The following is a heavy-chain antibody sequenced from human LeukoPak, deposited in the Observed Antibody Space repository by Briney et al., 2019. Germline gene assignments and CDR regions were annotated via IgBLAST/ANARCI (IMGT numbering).Heavy chain of an antibody. Sequence: SETLSLTCAVYGGSFSGYYWYWIRQPPGKGLEWIGEINHRGITNYNPSLKSRVTISVDTSKNQFSLKLTSVTAADTAVYYCARVNSGVVVITDYYYYYMDVWGKGTTVTVSS. CDR3: ARVNSGVVVITDYYYYYMDV. V-gene: IGHV4-34*01. CDR2: INHRGIT. J-gene: IGHJ6*03. D-gene: IGHD3-22*01. CDR1: GGSFSGYY.